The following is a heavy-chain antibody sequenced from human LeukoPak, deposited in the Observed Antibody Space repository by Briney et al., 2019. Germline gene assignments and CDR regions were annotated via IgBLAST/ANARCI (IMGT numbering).Heavy chain of an antibody. J-gene: IGHJ4*02. Sequence: PGGSLRLSCAASGSTFSSYGMHWVRQAPGKGLEWVAVIWYDGSNKYYADSVKGRFTISRDNSKNTLYLQMNSLRAEDTAVYYCARALRYYDSSGYRSGLGYWGQGTLVTVSS. CDR1: GSTFSSYG. D-gene: IGHD3-22*01. V-gene: IGHV3-33*01. CDR2: IWYDGSNK. CDR3: ARALRYYDSSGYRSGLGY.